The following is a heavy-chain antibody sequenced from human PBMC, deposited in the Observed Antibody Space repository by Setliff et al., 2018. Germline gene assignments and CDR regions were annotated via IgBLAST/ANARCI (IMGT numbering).Heavy chain of an antibody. Sequence: GGSLRLSCAASGFGVSSNYMSWVRQAPGKGLEWVSVIFSGGNTYNADSVKGRFTISRDNSKNTVYLQMNSLRAEDTAVYYCRLWFGELSRDYWGPGTLVTVSS. J-gene: IGHJ4*02. D-gene: IGHD3-10*01. CDR3: RLWFGELSRDY. CDR1: GFGVSSNY. CDR2: IFSGGNT. V-gene: IGHV3-53*01.